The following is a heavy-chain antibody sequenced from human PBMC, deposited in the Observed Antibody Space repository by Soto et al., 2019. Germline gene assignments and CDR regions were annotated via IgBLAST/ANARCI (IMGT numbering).Heavy chain of an antibody. Sequence: PGGSLRLSCAASGFTFSNYYMHWVRQAPGKGLVWVSRVNSDESSTSYAAPVKGRFTISRDDSKNTLYLQMSSLKTEDTAVYYCTTARWYTYYFDYWGQGTLVTVSS. CDR2: VNSDESST. CDR1: GFTFSNYY. D-gene: IGHD2-15*01. J-gene: IGHJ4*02. CDR3: TTARWYTYYFDY. V-gene: IGHV3-74*01.